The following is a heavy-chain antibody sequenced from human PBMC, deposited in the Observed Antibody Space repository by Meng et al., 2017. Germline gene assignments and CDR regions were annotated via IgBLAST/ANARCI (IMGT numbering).Heavy chain of an antibody. J-gene: IGHJ4*02. V-gene: IGHV3-30*01. CDR3: AHFDY. CDR2: ISYDGSNK. Sequence: QVQLVESGGGVVQPGRSLRLSCAASGFTFSSYAMHWVRQAPGKGLEWVAVISYDGSNKYYADSVKGRFTISRDNSKNTLYLQMNSLRVEDTAVYYCAHFDYWGQGTLVTVSS. CDR1: GFTFSSYA.